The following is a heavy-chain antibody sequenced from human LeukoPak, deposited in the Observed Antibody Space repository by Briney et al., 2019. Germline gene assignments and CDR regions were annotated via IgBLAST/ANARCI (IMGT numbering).Heavy chain of an antibody. CDR3: ARDRFPHDDAHYGMDV. CDR1: GFTFSNYG. Sequence: GRSLRLSCTASGFTFSNYGMHWVRQAPGKGLEWVAVMWVWNDGSNEYYADSVKGRFTIARDNSKNTLYLQMVSLRAEDTAGYYCARDRFPHDDAHYGMDVWGQGTTVTVSS. CDR2: MWVWNDGSNE. J-gene: IGHJ6*02. D-gene: IGHD3-16*01. V-gene: IGHV3-33*01.